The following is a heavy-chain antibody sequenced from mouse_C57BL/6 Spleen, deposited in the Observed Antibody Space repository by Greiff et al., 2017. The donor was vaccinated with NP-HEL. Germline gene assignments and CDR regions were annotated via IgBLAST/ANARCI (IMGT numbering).Heavy chain of an antibody. Sequence: VKLVESGPGLVAPSQSLSITCTVSGFSLTSYAISWVRQPPGKGLEWLGVIWTGGGTNYNSALKSRLSISKDNSKSQVFLKMNSLQTDDTARYYCATHYYGSSPHWYFDVWGTGTTVTVSS. CDR2: IWTGGGT. V-gene: IGHV2-9-1*01. D-gene: IGHD1-1*01. CDR3: ATHYYGSSPHWYFDV. CDR1: GFSLTSYA. J-gene: IGHJ1*03.